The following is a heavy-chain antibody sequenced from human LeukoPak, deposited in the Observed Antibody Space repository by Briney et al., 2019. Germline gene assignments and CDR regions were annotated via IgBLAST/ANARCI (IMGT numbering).Heavy chain of an antibody. Sequence: ASVKVSCTASGYSFIGYYIHWVRQAPGQGLEWMGWINPNSGGTKYAQKFQDRVIMTRVTSISTAYMELSVLRSDDTAVYYCARARAHVGTMVDAFDFWGQGTMVTVSS. D-gene: IGHD5-12*01. CDR1: GYSFIGYY. J-gene: IGHJ3*01. CDR2: INPNSGGT. V-gene: IGHV1-2*02. CDR3: ARARAHVGTMVDAFDF.